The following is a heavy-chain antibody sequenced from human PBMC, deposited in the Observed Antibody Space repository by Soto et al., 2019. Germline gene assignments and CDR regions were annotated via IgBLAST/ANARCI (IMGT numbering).Heavy chain of an antibody. Sequence: LSLTCTVSGGSISSSSYYWGWIRQPPGKGLEWIGSIYYSGSTYYNPSLKSRVTISVDTSKNQFYLKLSSVTAADTAVYYCARCRRITIFGVVIGWFDPWGQGTLVTVSS. V-gene: IGHV4-39*01. CDR1: GGSISSSSYY. CDR3: ARCRRITIFGVVIGWFDP. D-gene: IGHD3-3*01. CDR2: IYYSGST. J-gene: IGHJ5*02.